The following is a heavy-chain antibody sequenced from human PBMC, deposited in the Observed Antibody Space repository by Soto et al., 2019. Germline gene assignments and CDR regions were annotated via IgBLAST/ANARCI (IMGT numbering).Heavy chain of an antibody. D-gene: IGHD1-26*01. V-gene: IGHV1-46*01. CDR3: ARATYSGSYPRKYYFDY. J-gene: IGHJ4*02. CDR2: INPSGGST. Sequence: ASVKVSCKASGYTFTSYYIHWVRQAPGQGLEWMGIINPSGGSTSYAQKFQGRVTMTRDTSTSTVYMELSSLRSEETAVYHCARATYSGSYPRKYYFDYWGQGTLVTVSS. CDR1: GYTFTSYY.